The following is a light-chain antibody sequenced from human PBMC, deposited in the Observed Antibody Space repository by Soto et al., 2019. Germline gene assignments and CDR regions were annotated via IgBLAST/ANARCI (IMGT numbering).Light chain of an antibody. J-gene: IGKJ1*01. Sequence: EIVLTQSPATLSLSPGERATLSCRASQSIRHFLGWYQQKPGQAPRLLIYDASNRATGIPPRFSGSGSGTDFTLTISSLEPADFAVYFCQQRYNWPWTFGQGTKVEI. CDR2: DAS. V-gene: IGKV3-11*01. CDR3: QQRYNWPWT. CDR1: QSIRHF.